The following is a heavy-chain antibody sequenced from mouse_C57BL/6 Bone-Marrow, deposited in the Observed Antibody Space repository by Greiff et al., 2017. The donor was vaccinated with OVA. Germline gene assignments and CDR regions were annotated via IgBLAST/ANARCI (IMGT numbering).Heavy chain of an antibody. V-gene: IGHV1-81*01. J-gene: IGHJ3*01. Sequence: VQLQQSGAELARPGASVKLSCKASGYTFTSYGISWVKQRTGQGLEWIGEIYPRSGNTYYNEKFKGKATLTADKSSSTAYMELRILTSEDSAVYFCASYGSSYVAWDYWYQGTLITVSA. CDR2: IYPRSGNT. CDR1: GYTFTSYG. CDR3: ASYGSSYVAWDY. D-gene: IGHD1-1*01.